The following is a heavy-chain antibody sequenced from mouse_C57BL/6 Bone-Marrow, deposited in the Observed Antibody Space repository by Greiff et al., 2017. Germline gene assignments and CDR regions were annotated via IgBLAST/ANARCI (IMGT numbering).Heavy chain of an antibody. CDR1: GYTFTSYT. V-gene: IGHV1-4*01. Sequence: VQVVESGAELARPGASVMMSCKASGYTFTSYTMHWVKQRPGQGLEWIGYINPSSGYTKYNQKFKDKATLTADKSYSTAYMQLSSLTSEDSAVYYCASRERGAWFAYWGQGTLVTVSA. J-gene: IGHJ3*01. CDR3: ASRERGAWFAY. CDR2: INPSSGYT.